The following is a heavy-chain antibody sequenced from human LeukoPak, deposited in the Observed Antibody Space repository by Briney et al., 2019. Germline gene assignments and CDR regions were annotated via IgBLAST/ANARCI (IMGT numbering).Heavy chain of an antibody. CDR2: LWYDGSNK. Sequence: GGSLRLSCEGSGFTFGAYAMHWVRQPPGKGLEWLALLWYDGSNKYYADSVTGRFAISRDNSINTVFLDMASVTAADTGVYFCARGQSSSHYYLDYWGQGTLVTVSS. CDR3: ARGQSSSHYYLDY. J-gene: IGHJ4*02. D-gene: IGHD6-6*01. V-gene: IGHV3-30*12. CDR1: GFTFGAYA.